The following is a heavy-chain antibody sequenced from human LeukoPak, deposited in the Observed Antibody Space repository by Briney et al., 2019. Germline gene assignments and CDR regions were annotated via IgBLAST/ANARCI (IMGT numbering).Heavy chain of an antibody. D-gene: IGHD4-11*01. CDR1: GGSISSGGYS. CDR3: ARGYTNYGYVFDI. CDR2: ISSSSSYI. V-gene: IGHV3-21*04. J-gene: IGHJ3*02. Sequence: ETLSLTCAVSGGSISSGGYSWNWVRQAPGKGLEWVSSISSSSSYIYYADSVKGRFAISRDNARNSLYLQMNNLRVEDTAVYYCARGYTNYGYVFDIWGQGTMVTVSS.